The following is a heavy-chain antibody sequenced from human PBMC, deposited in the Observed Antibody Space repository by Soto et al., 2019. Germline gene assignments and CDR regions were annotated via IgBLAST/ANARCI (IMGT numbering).Heavy chain of an antibody. V-gene: IGHV4-39*01. CDR2: ISYSGST. CDR3: ARQAISVTTPPRVWFDP. D-gene: IGHD1-1*01. Sequence: QLQLQESGPGLVTPSETLSLTCTVSGGSITSTSYYWGWIRQPPGKGLEWIGSISYSGSTSYNSSLMSRVTISVDTSKYQFPLNVRSVTATDTAVYYCARQAISVTTPPRVWFDPWGLGTLVTVSS. CDR1: GGSITSTSYY. J-gene: IGHJ5*02.